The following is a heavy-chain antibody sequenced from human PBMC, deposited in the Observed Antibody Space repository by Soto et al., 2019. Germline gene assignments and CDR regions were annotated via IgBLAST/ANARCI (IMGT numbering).Heavy chain of an antibody. CDR3: ASSYGSGYRAFDY. D-gene: IGHD3-10*01. Sequence: QVQLVQSGAEVKKPGSSVKVSCKASGDTFSFYSINWVRQAPGLGLEWMGRINPILRMSNYAQRFQGRVTXTXEXXTSTAYMELSSLRSEDTAMYYCASSYGSGYRAFDYWGQGALVTVSS. CDR1: GDTFSFYS. V-gene: IGHV1-69*02. CDR2: INPILRMS. J-gene: IGHJ4*02.